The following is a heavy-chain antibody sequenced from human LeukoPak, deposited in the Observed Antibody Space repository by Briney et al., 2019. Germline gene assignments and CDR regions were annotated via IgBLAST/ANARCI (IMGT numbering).Heavy chain of an antibody. CDR3: AREGGYYDLLTGYPYNYYGLDV. V-gene: IGHV4-4*07. CDR1: GDSISSYY. D-gene: IGHD3-9*01. CDR2: IYTTGST. J-gene: IGHJ6*02. Sequence: SETLSLTCTVSGDSISSYYWSWIRPPAGGGLEWIGRIYTTGSTNYNPSLNSRVTMSLDTSKNQFSLNLTSVTAADTAVYYCAREGGYYDLLTGYPYNYYGLDVWGPGTTVTVSS.